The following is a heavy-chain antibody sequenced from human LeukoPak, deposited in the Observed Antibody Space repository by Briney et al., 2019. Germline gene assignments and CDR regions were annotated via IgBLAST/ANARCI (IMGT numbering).Heavy chain of an antibody. CDR2: IYYSGST. V-gene: IGHV4-39*07. CDR1: GGSISSSSYY. Sequence: SETLSLTCAVSGGSISSSSYYWGWIRQPPGEGLEWIGSIYYSGSTYYNPSLKSRVTISVDTSKNQFSLKLSSVTAADTAVYYCARDQDSSWFDYWGQGTLVTVSS. J-gene: IGHJ4*02. CDR3: ARDQDSSWFDY. D-gene: IGHD6-13*01.